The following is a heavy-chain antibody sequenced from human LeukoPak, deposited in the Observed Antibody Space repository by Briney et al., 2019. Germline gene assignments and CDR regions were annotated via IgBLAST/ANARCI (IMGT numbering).Heavy chain of an antibody. Sequence: PSETLSLTCTVSGGSISSSSYYWGWIRQSPGKGLEWIGSIYYSGSTYYNPSLKSRVTISVDTSKNQFSLKLSSVTAADTAVYYCARDPGSSGYRGWFDPWGQGTLVTVSS. D-gene: IGHD6-19*01. CDR2: IYYSGST. J-gene: IGHJ5*02. CDR3: ARDPGSSGYRGWFDP. V-gene: IGHV4-39*07. CDR1: GGSISSSSYY.